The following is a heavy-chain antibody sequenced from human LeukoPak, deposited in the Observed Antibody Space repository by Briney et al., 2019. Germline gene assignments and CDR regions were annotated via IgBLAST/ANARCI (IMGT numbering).Heavy chain of an antibody. CDR1: GDSFSSVTDY. CDR3: AGKRGEEYSSGWYKRNYFDN. CDR2: GDYSGGT. D-gene: IGHD6-19*01. J-gene: IGHJ4*02. V-gene: IGHV4-39*07. Sequence: SETLSLTCTVSGDSFSSVTDYWAWIRQPPGKGLEWIASGDYSGGTYYNPSLESRVAISADMSKNQFSLKLTSVTGADTAVYYCAGKRGEEYSSGWYKRNYFDNWGQGIRVTVSS.